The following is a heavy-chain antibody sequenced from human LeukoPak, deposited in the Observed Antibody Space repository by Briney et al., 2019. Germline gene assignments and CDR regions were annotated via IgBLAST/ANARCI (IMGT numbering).Heavy chain of an antibody. D-gene: IGHD6-19*01. CDR3: ARESVAGSFDY. Sequence: GGSLRLSPAASGFTFSSYEMNWVRQAPGKGLEWVSDISSRSSTIYYADSVKGRFTISRDNAKNSLYLQMNSLRAEDTAVYYCARESVAGSFDYWGQGTLVTVSS. CDR2: ISSRSSTI. V-gene: IGHV3-48*03. J-gene: IGHJ4*02. CDR1: GFTFSSYE.